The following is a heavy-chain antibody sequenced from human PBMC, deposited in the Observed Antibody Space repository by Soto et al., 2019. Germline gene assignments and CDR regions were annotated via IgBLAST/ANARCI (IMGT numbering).Heavy chain of an antibody. CDR2: TYYRSKWYN. V-gene: IGHV6-1*01. Sequence: SQNLSLTCAISGDSVSSNSAAWNWIRQSPSRGLEWLGRTYYRSKWYNDYAVSVKGRITVNPDTSKNQFSLLLTSVTPEDTAVYYCVRDSRSSTSYYYSFGMDVWGQGTTVTVSS. CDR1: GDSVSSNSAA. D-gene: IGHD6-6*01. CDR3: VRDSRSSTSYYYSFGMDV. J-gene: IGHJ6*02.